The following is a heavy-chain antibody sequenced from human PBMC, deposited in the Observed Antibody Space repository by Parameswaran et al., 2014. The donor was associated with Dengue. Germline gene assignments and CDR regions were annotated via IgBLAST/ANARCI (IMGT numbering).Heavy chain of an antibody. CDR3: ARDATTYGMDV. J-gene: IGHJ6*02. Sequence: WIRQSPSRGLEWLGRTYYRSKWYNDYAVSVKSRITINPDTSKNQFSLQLNSVTPEDTAVYYCARDATTYGMDVWGQGTTVTVSS. CDR2: TYYRSKWYN. V-gene: IGHV6-1*01. D-gene: IGHD1-1*01.